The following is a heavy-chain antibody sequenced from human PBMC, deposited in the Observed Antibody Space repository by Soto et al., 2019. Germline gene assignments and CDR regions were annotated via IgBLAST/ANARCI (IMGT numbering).Heavy chain of an antibody. J-gene: IGHJ6*02. CDR3: AHSRCGGDCLRSYSSRYSYGMDV. V-gene: IGHV2-5*02. D-gene: IGHD2-21*02. Sequence: QITLKESGPTLVKPTQTLTLTCTFSGFSLSTGGVGVGWIRQPPGKALEWLALIYWDDDKRYSPSLKSRLTVPNDTPKNQVALTMTNMDPVDTATYSCAHSRCGGDCLRSYSSRYSYGMDVCGQGTTLTVSS. CDR1: GFSLSTGGVG. CDR2: IYWDDDK.